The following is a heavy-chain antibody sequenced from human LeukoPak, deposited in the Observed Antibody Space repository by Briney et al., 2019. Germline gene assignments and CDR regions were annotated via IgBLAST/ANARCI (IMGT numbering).Heavy chain of an antibody. CDR1: GFTFSSYA. Sequence: PGGSLRLSCAASGFTFSSYAMSWVRQAPGKGLEWVSAISAGGGTIYYADSVKGRFTISRDNSKNTLYLQMNSLRAEDTAVYYCASYYYGSGSYFDYFDYWGQGTLVTVSS. CDR2: ISAGGGTI. CDR3: ASYYYGSGSYFDYFDY. V-gene: IGHV3-23*01. J-gene: IGHJ4*02. D-gene: IGHD3-10*01.